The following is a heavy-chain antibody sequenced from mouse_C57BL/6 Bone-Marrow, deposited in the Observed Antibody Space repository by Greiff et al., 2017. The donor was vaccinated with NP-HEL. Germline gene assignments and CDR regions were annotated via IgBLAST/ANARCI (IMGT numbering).Heavy chain of an antibody. J-gene: IGHJ1*03. V-gene: IGHV1-75*01. CDR2: IFPGSGST. Sequence: QVQLKESGPELVKPGASVKISCKASGYTFTDYYINWVKQRPGQGLEWIGWIFPGSGSTYYNEKFKGKATLTVDKSSSTAYMLLSSLTSEDSAVYFCARRGDYYVWYFDVWGTGTTVTVSS. D-gene: IGHD1-1*01. CDR1: GYTFTDYY. CDR3: ARRGDYYVWYFDV.